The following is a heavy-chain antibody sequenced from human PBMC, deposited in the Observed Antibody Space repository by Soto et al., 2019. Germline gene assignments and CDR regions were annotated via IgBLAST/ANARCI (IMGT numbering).Heavy chain of an antibody. CDR3: ARFMGYCGEDRGGFDP. CDR1: GFTVSSNY. D-gene: IGHD2-21*01. CDR2: IYSCGST. Sequence: GGSLRLSCAASGFTVSSNYMSWVRQAPGKRLEWVSAIYSCGSTYYADSVKGRFTISRDNSKNTLYLQMNSLRAEDTAAYYCARFMGYCGEDRGGFDPWGRGSVVTGSA. V-gene: IGHV3-66*03. J-gene: IGHJ5*02.